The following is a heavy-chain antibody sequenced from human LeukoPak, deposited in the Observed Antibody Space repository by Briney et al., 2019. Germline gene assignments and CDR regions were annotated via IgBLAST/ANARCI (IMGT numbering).Heavy chain of an antibody. Sequence: AGGSLRLSCAASGFTFSDYYMSWIRQAPGKGLEWVSYISSSGSTIYYADSVKGRFTISRDNAKDSLYLQMNSLRAEDTAVYYCARYVTIPYYYYYMDVWGKGTTVTVSS. CDR2: ISSSGSTI. V-gene: IGHV3-11*04. J-gene: IGHJ6*03. D-gene: IGHD3-3*01. CDR1: GFTFSDYY. CDR3: ARYVTIPYYYYYMDV.